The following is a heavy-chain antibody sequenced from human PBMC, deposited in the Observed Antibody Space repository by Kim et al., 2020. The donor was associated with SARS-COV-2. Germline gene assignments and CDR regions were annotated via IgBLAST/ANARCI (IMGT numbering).Heavy chain of an antibody. CDR1: GYTLTELS. D-gene: IGHD2-2*02. J-gene: IGHJ6*02. Sequence: ASVKVSYKVSGYTLTELSMHWVRQAPGKGLEWMGGFDPEDGETIYAQKFQGRVTMTEDTSTDTAYMELSSLRSEDTAVYYCATVPATAIVPPNYYYYYGMDVWGQGTTVTVSS. CDR3: ATVPATAIVPPNYYYYYGMDV. CDR2: FDPEDGET. V-gene: IGHV1-24*01.